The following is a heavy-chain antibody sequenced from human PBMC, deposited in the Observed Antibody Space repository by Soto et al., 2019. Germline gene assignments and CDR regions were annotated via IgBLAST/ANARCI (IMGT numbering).Heavy chain of an antibody. CDR3: VRSVPAATWAYNGMDV. Sequence: SETLSLTCAVSGGSVESSSCWSWVRQAPGKGLEWIGEIYHSGTFNYNPSFASRVSVSVDKSTNQFSLNLNSVTAADTAVYYCVRSVPAATWAYNGMDVWGQGTTVTASS. D-gene: IGHD2-15*01. J-gene: IGHJ6*02. CDR1: GGSVESSSC. V-gene: IGHV4-4*02. CDR2: IYHSGTF.